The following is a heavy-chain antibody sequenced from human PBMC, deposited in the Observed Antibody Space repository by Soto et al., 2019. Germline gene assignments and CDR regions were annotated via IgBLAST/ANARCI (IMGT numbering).Heavy chain of an antibody. J-gene: IGHJ6*02. V-gene: IGHV3-30*18. CDR3: AKDLKVGDYYYGMDV. CDR1: GFTFSSYG. Sequence: QVQLVESGGGVVQPGRSLRLSCAASGFTFSSYGMHWVRQAPGKGLEWVAVISYDGSNKYYADSVKGRFTISRDNSKNTLYLQMNSLRAEDTAVYYCAKDLKVGDYYYGMDVWGQGTTVTVSS. CDR2: ISYDGSNK.